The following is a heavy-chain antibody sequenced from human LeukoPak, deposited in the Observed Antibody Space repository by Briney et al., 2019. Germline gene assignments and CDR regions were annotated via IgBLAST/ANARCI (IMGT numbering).Heavy chain of an antibody. J-gene: IGHJ5*02. D-gene: IGHD4-17*01. Sequence: GGSLRLSCAASGFTFDDYGTSWVRQAPGKGLEWVSGINWNGGSTGYADSVKGRFTISRDNAKNSLYLQMNSLRAEDTALYHCARDQGLDYGDYVWFDPWGQGTLVTVSS. CDR3: ARDQGLDYGDYVWFDP. CDR2: INWNGGST. CDR1: GFTFDDYG. V-gene: IGHV3-20*01.